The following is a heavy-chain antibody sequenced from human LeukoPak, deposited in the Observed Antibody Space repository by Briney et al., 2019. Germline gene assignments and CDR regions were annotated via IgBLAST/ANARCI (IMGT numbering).Heavy chain of an antibody. CDR1: GFTFSTYW. CDR3: ARLMYYFDY. J-gene: IGHJ4*02. Sequence: GGSLRLSCAASGFTFSTYWMSWVRQAPGKGLEWVVNIKQDGSEKYYVDSVKGRFTISRDNAKNSLSLQMNSLRAEDTAVYYCARLMYYFDYWGQGTLVTVSS. CDR2: IKQDGSEK. V-gene: IGHV3-7*01.